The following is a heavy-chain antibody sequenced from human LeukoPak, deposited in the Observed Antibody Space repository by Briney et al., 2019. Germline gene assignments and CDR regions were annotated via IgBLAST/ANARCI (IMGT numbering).Heavy chain of an antibody. V-gene: IGHV3-23*01. D-gene: IGHD1/OR15-1a*01. CDR1: GFAFSSYA. CDR3: AKVAAGTLIDV. Sequence: PGGSPGLSCATSGFAFSSYAMSWVRQAPGQGLEWVSGISTTGADTYYADSVKGRLTVSRDNFKNTLYLQMNSLRAEDTAIYYCAKVAAGTLIDVWGQGTTVTVSS. J-gene: IGHJ6*02. CDR2: ISTTGADT.